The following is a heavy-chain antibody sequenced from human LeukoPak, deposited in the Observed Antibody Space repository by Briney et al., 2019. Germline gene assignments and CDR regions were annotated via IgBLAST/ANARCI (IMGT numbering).Heavy chain of an antibody. CDR2: ISSSGSTI. Sequence: GGSLRLSCAASGFTFSSYEMNRVRQAPGKGLEWVSYISSSGSTIYYADSVKGRFTISRDNAKNSLYLQMNSLRAEDTAVYYCARDYPPYSSGWYDDYYYGMDVWGQGTTVSVSS. V-gene: IGHV3-48*03. CDR1: GFTFSSYE. D-gene: IGHD6-19*01. J-gene: IGHJ6*02. CDR3: ARDYPPYSSGWYDDYYYGMDV.